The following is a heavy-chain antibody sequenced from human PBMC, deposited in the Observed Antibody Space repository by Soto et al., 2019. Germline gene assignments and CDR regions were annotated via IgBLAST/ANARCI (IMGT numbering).Heavy chain of an antibody. Sequence: SQTLSLTCAISGDSVSSNSAAWNWIRQSPSRGLEWLGRTYYRSKWYNDYAVSVKSRITINPDTSKNQFSLQLNSVTPEDTAVYYCARVKLELRQWSDYHYYGIDVWGRGTTVTVSS. CDR3: ARVKLELRQWSDYHYYGIDV. D-gene: IGHD1-7*01. CDR1: GDSVSSNSAA. J-gene: IGHJ6*02. V-gene: IGHV6-1*01. CDR2: TYYRSKWYN.